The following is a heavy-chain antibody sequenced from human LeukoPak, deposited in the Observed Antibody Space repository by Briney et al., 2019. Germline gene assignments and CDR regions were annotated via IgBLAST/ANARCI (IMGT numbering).Heavy chain of an antibody. J-gene: IGHJ4*02. CDR2: IRSKAYGGTT. CDR3: TIGGNFDY. V-gene: IGHV3-49*04. CDR1: GFTFGDYA. D-gene: IGHD4-23*01. Sequence: GGSLRLSCTASGFTFGDYAMSWVRQAPGKGLEWVGFIRSKAYGGTTEYAASVKGRFTISRDDSKSIAYLQMNSLKTEDTAVYYCTIGGNFDYWGQGTLVTVSS.